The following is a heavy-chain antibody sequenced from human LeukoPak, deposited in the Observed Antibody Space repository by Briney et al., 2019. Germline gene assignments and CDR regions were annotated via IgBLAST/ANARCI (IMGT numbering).Heavy chain of an antibody. Sequence: GGSLRLSCTASGFTFGDYAMSWVRKAPGKGLKWVGFIRSKAYGGTTEYAASVKGRFTISRDDSKSIAYLQMNSLKTEDTAVYYCTRDLDYYDSSGYFDYWGQGTLVTVSS. J-gene: IGHJ4*02. CDR1: GFTFGDYA. V-gene: IGHV3-49*04. CDR2: IRSKAYGGTT. D-gene: IGHD3-22*01. CDR3: TRDLDYYDSSGYFDY.